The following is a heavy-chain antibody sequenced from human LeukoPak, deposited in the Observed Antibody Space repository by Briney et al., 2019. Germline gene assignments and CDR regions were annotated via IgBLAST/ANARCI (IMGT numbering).Heavy chain of an antibody. CDR1: GGSISSYY. V-gene: IGHV4-4*07. CDR3: ARDKGAYSYGYRAFDI. J-gene: IGHJ3*02. Sequence: SETLSLTCTVSGGSISSYYWSWIRRPAGKGLEWIGRIYTSGSTNYNPSLKSRVTMSVDTSKNQFSLKLSSVTAADTAVYYCARDKGAYSYGYRAFDIWGQGTMVTVSS. D-gene: IGHD5-18*01. CDR2: IYTSGST.